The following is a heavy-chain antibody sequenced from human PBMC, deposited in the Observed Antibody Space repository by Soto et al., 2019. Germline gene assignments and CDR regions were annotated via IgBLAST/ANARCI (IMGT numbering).Heavy chain of an antibody. CDR2: ISAYNGNT. V-gene: IGHV1-18*01. CDR1: GYTFTSYG. CDR3: ARILGSNYKWFDP. D-gene: IGHD2-15*01. Sequence: ASVKVSCKASGYTFTSYGISWVRQAPGQGLEWMGWISAYNGNTNYAQKVQGRVTMTADISTSTAYMELRSLRFDDTAVYYCARILGSNYKWFDPWGQGTLVTVSS. J-gene: IGHJ5*02.